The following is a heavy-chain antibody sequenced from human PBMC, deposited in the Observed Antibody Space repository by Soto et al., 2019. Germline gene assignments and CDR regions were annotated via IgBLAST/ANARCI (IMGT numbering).Heavy chain of an antibody. Sequence: GGSLRLSCAASGFTFSSYGMHWVRQAPGKGLEWVAVIWYDGSSKYYADSVKGRFTISRDNSKNTLYLQMNSLRAEDTAVYYCARATTVTNLYSYYYYGMDVWGQGTTVTVSS. CDR1: GFTFSSYG. CDR2: IWYDGSSK. J-gene: IGHJ6*02. V-gene: IGHV3-33*01. CDR3: ARATTVTNLYSYYYYGMDV. D-gene: IGHD4-17*01.